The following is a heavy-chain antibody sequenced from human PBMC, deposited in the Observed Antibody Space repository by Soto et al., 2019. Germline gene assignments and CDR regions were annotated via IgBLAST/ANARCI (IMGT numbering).Heavy chain of an antibody. CDR3: AAGGSCYYAN. Sequence: EVQLVESGGDLVQPGGSLRLSCAASGFTFSTYWMHWVRQAPGKGLLWVSRIKTDGTYATYADSVKGRFTISRDNAKNTLYLQMNSLRVEDAAVHYCAAGGSCYYANWGQGTLVTVSS. D-gene: IGHD3-22*01. CDR1: GFTFSTYW. CDR2: IKTDGTYA. V-gene: IGHV3-74*01. J-gene: IGHJ4*02.